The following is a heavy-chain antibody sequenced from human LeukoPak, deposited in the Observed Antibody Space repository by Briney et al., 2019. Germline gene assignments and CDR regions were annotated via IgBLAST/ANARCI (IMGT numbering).Heavy chain of an antibody. CDR3: ARWVVATMFDY. CDR2: IYSDGST. D-gene: IGHD5-12*01. Sequence: GGSLRLSCATSGFTVSSSYLSWVRQAPGKGLEWVSVIYSDGSTYYADSVKGRFTISRDNSKNTLFLQMNSLRAEDTAVYYCARWVVATMFDYWGQGTLVTVSS. J-gene: IGHJ4*02. V-gene: IGHV3-66*01. CDR1: GFTVSSSY.